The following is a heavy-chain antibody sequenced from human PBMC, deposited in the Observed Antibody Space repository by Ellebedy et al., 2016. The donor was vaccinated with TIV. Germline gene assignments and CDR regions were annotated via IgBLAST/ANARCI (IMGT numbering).Heavy chain of an antibody. J-gene: IGHJ4*02. CDR1: GDSVSGNRVA. CDR3: VRDLGIPNGWIFDY. V-gene: IGHV6-1*01. D-gene: IGHD6-19*01. Sequence: SETLSLXXAISGDSVSGNRVAWNWIRQSPSRGLEWLGRTYYRSRWYNDYAVSVKSRITISPDTSKNQFSLQLNSVTPEDTAVYYCVRDLGIPNGWIFDYWGQGALVTVSS. CDR2: TYYRSRWYN.